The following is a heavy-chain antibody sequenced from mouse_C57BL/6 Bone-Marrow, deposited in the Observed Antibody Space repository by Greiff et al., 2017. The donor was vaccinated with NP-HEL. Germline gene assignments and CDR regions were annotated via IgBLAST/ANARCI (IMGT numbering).Heavy chain of an antibody. J-gene: IGHJ4*01. D-gene: IGHD6-2*01. Sequence: EVMLVESGGGLVQPKGSLKLSCAASGFSFNTYAMNWVRQAPGKGLEWVARIRSKSNNYATYYADSVKDRFTISRDDSESMLYLQMNNVKTEDTAMYYCVRRNSLYYYAMDYWGQGTSVTVSS. CDR1: GFSFNTYA. CDR3: VRRNSLYYYAMDY. V-gene: IGHV10-1*01. CDR2: IRSKSNNYAT.